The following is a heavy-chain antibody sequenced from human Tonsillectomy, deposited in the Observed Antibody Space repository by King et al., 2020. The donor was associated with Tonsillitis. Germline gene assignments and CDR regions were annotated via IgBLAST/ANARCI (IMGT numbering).Heavy chain of an antibody. V-gene: IGHV1-2*05. D-gene: IGHD3-10*01. CDR1: GYTFTGYY. Sequence: QLVQSGAEVKKPGASVKVSCKASGYTFTGYYMHWVRQAPGQGLEWMGRINPNSGGTNYAQKFQGRVTMTRDTSISTAYLELSRLRSDDTVVYYCARGSSRVPQGVDAFDIWGQGTMVTVSS. CDR2: INPNSGGT. CDR3: ARGSSRVPQGVDAFDI. J-gene: IGHJ3*02.